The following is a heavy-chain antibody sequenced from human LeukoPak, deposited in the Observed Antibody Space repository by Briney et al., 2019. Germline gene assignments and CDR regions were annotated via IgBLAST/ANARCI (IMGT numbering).Heavy chain of an antibody. CDR3: ARSDYDFWSGYYDAFDI. Sequence: ASVKVSCKASGYIFTNFGISWVRQAPGQGLEWMGWISAYNGNTNYAQKLQGRVTMTTDTSTSTAYMELKSLRSDDTAVYYCARSDYDFWSGYYDAFDIWGQGTMVTVSS. CDR1: GYIFTNFG. J-gene: IGHJ3*02. CDR2: ISAYNGNT. D-gene: IGHD3-3*01. V-gene: IGHV1-18*01.